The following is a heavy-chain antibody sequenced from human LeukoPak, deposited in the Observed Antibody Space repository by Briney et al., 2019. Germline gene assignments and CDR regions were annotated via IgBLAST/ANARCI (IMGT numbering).Heavy chain of an antibody. CDR1: GGSISSYY. Sequence: SETLSLTCTVSGGSISSYYWSWIRQPAGKGLEWIWRIYSSGSTNYNPSLKSRVTMSVDTSKNQFSLKLNSVTAADTAVYYCARLGESYNYGSGVFDYWGQGTLVTVSS. CDR2: IYSSGST. CDR3: ARLGESYNYGSGVFDY. V-gene: IGHV4-4*07. D-gene: IGHD3-10*01. J-gene: IGHJ4*02.